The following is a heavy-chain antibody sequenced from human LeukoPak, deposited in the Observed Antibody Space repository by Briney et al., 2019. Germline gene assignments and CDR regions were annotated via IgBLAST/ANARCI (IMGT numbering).Heavy chain of an antibody. CDR1: GYTFTSYY. J-gene: IGHJ6*02. V-gene: IGHV1-46*01. Sequence: ASVKVSCKASGYTFTSYYMHWARQAPGQGLEWMGIINPSGGSTSYAQKFQGRVTMTRDTSTSTVYMELSSLRSEDTAVYYCARGHREVRFLEWLSISPYYYYGMDVWGQGTTVTVSS. CDR2: INPSGGST. D-gene: IGHD3-3*01. CDR3: ARGHREVRFLEWLSISPYYYYGMDV.